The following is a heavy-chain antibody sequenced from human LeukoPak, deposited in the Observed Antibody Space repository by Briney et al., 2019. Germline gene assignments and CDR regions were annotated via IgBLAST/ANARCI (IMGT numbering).Heavy chain of an antibody. CDR3: VRDDIVAVPAAFDY. J-gene: IGHJ4*02. D-gene: IGHD2-2*01. V-gene: IGHV3-7*01. CDR1: GFTFSAFW. CDR2: IKPDGSEK. Sequence: GGSLRLSCSASGFTFSAFWMTWVRQAPGKGLEWVANIKPDGSEKSYVDSVKGRFTVSRDNAKNTLYLQMSRLRAEDTAVYYCVRDDIVAVPAAFDYWGQGTLVTVSS.